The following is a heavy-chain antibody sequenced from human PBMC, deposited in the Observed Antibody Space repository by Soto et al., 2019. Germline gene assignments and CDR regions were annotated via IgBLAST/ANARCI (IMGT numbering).Heavy chain of an antibody. V-gene: IGHV3-33*08. CDR3: AREGRPYSSAYNWFDP. CDR2: IWYDGSNK. D-gene: IGHD6-19*01. J-gene: IGHJ5*02. CDR1: GFTFSSYG. Sequence: GGSLRLSCAASGFTFSSYGMHWVRQAPGKGLEWVAVIWYDGSNKYYADSVQGRFTIYRDNSKNTLYLQMNSLRAEDTAVYYCAREGRPYSSAYNWFDPWGQGTLVTVSS.